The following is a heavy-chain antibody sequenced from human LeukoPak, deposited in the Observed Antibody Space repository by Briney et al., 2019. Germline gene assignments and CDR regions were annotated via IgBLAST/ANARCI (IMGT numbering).Heavy chain of an antibody. CDR2: ISAYDGGT. CDR1: GYSCTSYA. J-gene: IGHJ6*02. CDR3: ARDPLTSTWSPYYFTLDV. V-gene: IGHV1-18*01. Sequence: GASVKVSCKASGYSCTSYAYNWVRQAPGQGLEWMGWISAYDGGTKYAQDLQGRVTMTIDTSTRTAYMELTRLTSDDTAVYYCARDPLTSTWSPYYFTLDVWGQGTTVSVSS. D-gene: IGHD6-13*01.